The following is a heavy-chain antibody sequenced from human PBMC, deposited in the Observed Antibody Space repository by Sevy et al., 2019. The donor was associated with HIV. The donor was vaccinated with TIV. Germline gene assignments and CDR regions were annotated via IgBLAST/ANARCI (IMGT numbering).Heavy chain of an antibody. CDR2: IYPSGRT. D-gene: IGHD2-21*02. J-gene: IGHJ6*01. V-gene: IGHV4-38-2*02. CDR1: GYSICSGYY. CDR3: ARAVGTLSYGTDV. Sequence: SETLSLTCTVSGYSICSGYYWGWIRQPPGKGLEWIGSIYPSGRTYYNPSLKSRVTISVDTSKNQFSLKLSSVTAADTAVYYCARAVGTLSYGTDVWGQGTTVTVSS.